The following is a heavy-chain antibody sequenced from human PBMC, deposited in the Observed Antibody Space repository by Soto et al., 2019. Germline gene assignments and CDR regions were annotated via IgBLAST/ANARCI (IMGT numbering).Heavy chain of an antibody. CDR1: GYSFISYW. D-gene: IGHD3-10*01. CDR2: IYPGDSDT. V-gene: IGHV5-51*01. CDR3: ARRSTVRGVTKGGAFDI. Sequence: PGESLKISCKGSGYSFISYWIGWVRQMPGKGLEWMGIIYPGDSDTRYSPSFQGQVTISADKSISTAYLQWGSLKASDTAMYYCARRSTVRGVTKGGAFDIWGQGTMVTVSS. J-gene: IGHJ3*02.